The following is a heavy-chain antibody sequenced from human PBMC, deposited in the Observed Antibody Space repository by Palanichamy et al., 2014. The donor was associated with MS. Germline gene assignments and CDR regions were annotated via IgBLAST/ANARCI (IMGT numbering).Heavy chain of an antibody. J-gene: IGHJ4*02. CDR1: GFTFSRFW. CDR3: IRDNYGYDF. CDR2: IDSGGINT. V-gene: IGHV3-74*01. Sequence: CAASGFTFSRFWMHWVRQAPGKGLVWVSRIDSGGINTDYADSVKGRFTVSRDNAKNTLYLQMNSLRAEDTAVYYCIRDNYGYDFWGQGTLVTVSS. D-gene: IGHD5-18*01.